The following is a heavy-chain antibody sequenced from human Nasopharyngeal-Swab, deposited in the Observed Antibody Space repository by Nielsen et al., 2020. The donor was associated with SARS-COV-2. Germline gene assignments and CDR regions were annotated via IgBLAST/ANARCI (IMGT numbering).Heavy chain of an antibody. J-gene: IGHJ5*02. D-gene: IGHD6-6*01. CDR1: GFTFSGYE. CDR2: ISSSGSTI. Sequence: GESLKISCAASGFTFSGYEMNWVRQAPGKGLEWVSYISSSGSTIYYADSVKGRFTISRDNAKNSLYLQMNSLRAEDTAVYYCARGWGIAARSGWFDPWGQGTLVTVSS. V-gene: IGHV3-48*03. CDR3: ARGWGIAARSGWFDP.